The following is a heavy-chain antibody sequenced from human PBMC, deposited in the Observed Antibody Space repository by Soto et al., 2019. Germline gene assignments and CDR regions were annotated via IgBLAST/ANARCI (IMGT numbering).Heavy chain of an antibody. CDR3: ARTTRSWYGLYYFDY. CDR2: IYHSGST. Sequence: SETLPLSCAVSGGSISSGVYSWSWIRQPPGKGLEGIGYIYHSGSTYYNPSLKSRVTISVDRSKNQFSLKLSSVTAADTAVSYCARTTRSWYGLYYFDYWGQGNLVTVSS. D-gene: IGHD6-13*01. V-gene: IGHV4-30-2*01. CDR1: GGSISSGVYS. J-gene: IGHJ4*02.